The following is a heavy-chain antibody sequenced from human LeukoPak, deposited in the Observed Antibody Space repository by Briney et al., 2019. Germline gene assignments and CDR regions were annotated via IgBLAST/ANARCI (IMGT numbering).Heavy chain of an antibody. V-gene: IGHV3-30-3*01. Sequence: PGGSLRLSCAASGFTFSDYYMSWIRQAPGKGLEWVAVISYDGNNKYYADSVKGRFTISRDNSKNTLYLQMSSLRAEDTAVYYCARDRTTVTGYYYYYYGMDVWGQGTTVTVSS. J-gene: IGHJ6*02. CDR3: ARDRTTVTGYYYYYYGMDV. CDR1: GFTFSDYY. D-gene: IGHD4-17*01. CDR2: ISYDGNNK.